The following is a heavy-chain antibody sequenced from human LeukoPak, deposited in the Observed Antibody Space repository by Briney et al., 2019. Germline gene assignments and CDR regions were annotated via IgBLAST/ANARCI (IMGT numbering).Heavy chain of an antibody. CDR3: ARDSVGAYSWHGSGYSLDY. V-gene: IGHV1-2*02. Sequence: GPSVKVSCKASGYTFTGYYMRWVRHGPGQGLEWMGWINPNSGGTNYAQKFQGRVTMTRDTSISEAYMELSRLRSDDTAVYYCARDSVGAYSWHGSGYSLDYWGQGPLVTVSS. J-gene: IGHJ4*02. CDR1: GYTFTGYY. D-gene: IGHD3-22*01. CDR2: INPNSGGT.